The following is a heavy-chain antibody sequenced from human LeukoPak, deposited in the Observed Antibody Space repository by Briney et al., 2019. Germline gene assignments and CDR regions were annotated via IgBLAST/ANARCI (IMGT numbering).Heavy chain of an antibody. D-gene: IGHD3-22*01. CDR3: ATQLRRPYYYDSSGYYPYYFDY. V-gene: IGHV1-69*13. Sequence: SVKVSCKGSGGTFSSDAMSWVRQAPGQGLEWMGGIIPIFGTANYAQKFQGRVTITADESTSTAYMELSSLRSEDTAVYYCATQLRRPYYYDSSGYYPYYFDYWGQGTLVTVSS. CDR2: IIPIFGTA. CDR1: GGTFSSDA. J-gene: IGHJ4*02.